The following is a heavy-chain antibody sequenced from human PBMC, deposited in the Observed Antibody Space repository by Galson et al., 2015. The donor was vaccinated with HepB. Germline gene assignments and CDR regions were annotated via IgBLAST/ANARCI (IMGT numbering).Heavy chain of an antibody. D-gene: IGHD3-10*01. V-gene: IGHV4-39*07. CDR2: IYYSGST. CDR1: GGSISNNNYY. CDR3: AREAAGIESAGFDY. Sequence: CTVSGGSISNNNYYWGWIRQPPGKGLEWIGTIYYSGSTYYNPSLKSRVTLSVDTSKNQFSLNLSSVTAADTAVYYCAREAAGIESAGFDYWGQGTLVTVSS. J-gene: IGHJ4*02.